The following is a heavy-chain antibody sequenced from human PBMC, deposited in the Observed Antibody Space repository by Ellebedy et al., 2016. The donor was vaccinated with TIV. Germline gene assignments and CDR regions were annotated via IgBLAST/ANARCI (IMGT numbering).Heavy chain of an antibody. Sequence: GGSLRLXXAASGFTFSSSSMNWVRQAPGKGLDWVSYISSSSSTIYYADSVKGRFTISRDNARNSLYLQMNSLRAEDTAVYYCAREGKHYGGNSGIDYWGQGTLVTVSS. CDR3: AREGKHYGGNSGIDY. D-gene: IGHD4-23*01. CDR1: GFTFSSSS. J-gene: IGHJ4*02. CDR2: ISSSSSTI. V-gene: IGHV3-48*04.